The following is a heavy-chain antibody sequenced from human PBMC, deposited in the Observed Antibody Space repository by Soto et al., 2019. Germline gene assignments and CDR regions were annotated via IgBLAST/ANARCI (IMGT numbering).Heavy chain of an antibody. Sequence: QVQLQESGPGLVKPSGTLSLTCAVSGGSISSINWWSWVRQPPGKGLEWIGEIYHSGHTNYNPSLXXXXXXXXDXSXXXXXXXXXXXXAXXTAVYXXXXXXGEGRVDYWGQGTLVTVSS. J-gene: IGHJ4*02. CDR1: GGSISSINW. CDR2: IYHSGHT. V-gene: IGHV4-4*02. D-gene: IGHD3-10*01. CDR3: XXXXGEGRVDY.